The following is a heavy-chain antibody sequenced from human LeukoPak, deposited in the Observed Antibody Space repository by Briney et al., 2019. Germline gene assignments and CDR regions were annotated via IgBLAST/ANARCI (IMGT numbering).Heavy chain of an antibody. Sequence: ASVKVSCKASGYTFTGYYMHWVRQAPGQGLEWMGWINPNSGGTNYAQKFQGRVTMTRDTSISTAYMELNRLRSDDTAVYYCASQGGVGAAGTFDYWGQGTLVTVSS. V-gene: IGHV1-2*02. CDR3: ASQGGVGAAGTFDY. CDR2: INPNSGGT. D-gene: IGHD1-26*01. J-gene: IGHJ4*02. CDR1: GYTFTGYY.